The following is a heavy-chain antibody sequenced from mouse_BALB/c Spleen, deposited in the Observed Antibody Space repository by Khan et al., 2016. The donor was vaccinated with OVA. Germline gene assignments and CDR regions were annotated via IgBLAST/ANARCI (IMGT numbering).Heavy chain of an antibody. CDR2: INPSSGYT. D-gene: IGHD2-14*01. V-gene: IGHV1-4*01. Sequence: QIQLVQSGTELARPGASVKMSCKASGYTFTSYTMHWVKQRPGQGLEWIGYINPSSGYTNYNQKFKDKATLTADKSSITAYMQRSSLTSEDSAIYYCAREGAYYRSDGWFAYWGQGTLVTVSA. J-gene: IGHJ3*01. CDR1: GYTFTSYT. CDR3: AREGAYYRSDGWFAY.